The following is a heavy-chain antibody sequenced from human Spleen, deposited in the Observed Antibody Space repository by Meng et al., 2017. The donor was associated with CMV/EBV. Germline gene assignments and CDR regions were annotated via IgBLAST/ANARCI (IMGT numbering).Heavy chain of an antibody. Sequence: GGSLRLSCAASGFTFSSYTMNWVRQAPGKGLEWVSSISTISTFIYYADSVKGRFTISRDNAKNSLYLQMSSLRAEDAAVYYCSRGDGSYPPVYCESWGQGTLVTVSS. CDR2: ISTISTFI. CDR3: SRGDGSYPPVYCES. J-gene: IGHJ4*02. D-gene: IGHD1-26*01. CDR1: GFTFSSYT. V-gene: IGHV3-21*06.